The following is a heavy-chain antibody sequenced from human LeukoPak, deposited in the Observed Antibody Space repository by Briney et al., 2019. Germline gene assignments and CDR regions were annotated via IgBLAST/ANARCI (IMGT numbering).Heavy chain of an antibody. D-gene: IGHD1-1*01. J-gene: IGHJ5*02. V-gene: IGHV3-7*01. CDR2: IKRDGSQK. CDR1: GFSFSSNW. Sequence: GGSLRLSCAAPGFSFSSNWMGWVRQAPGKGLEWVAHIKRDGSQKYYLDSVKGRFTISRDNAKNSLYLQMNRMRVEDTPVYYCARLGLEVGGPNWFDPWGQGTLVTVSS. CDR3: ARLGLEVGGPNWFDP.